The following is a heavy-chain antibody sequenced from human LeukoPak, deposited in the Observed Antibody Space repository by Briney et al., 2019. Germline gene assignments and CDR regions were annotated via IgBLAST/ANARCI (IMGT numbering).Heavy chain of an antibody. CDR3: ARAPPYSSGSQYFQH. V-gene: IGHV1-2*04. Sequence: ASVKVSCKASGYTFTGYYMHWVRQAPGQGLEWMGWINPNSGGTNYAQKFQGWVTMTRDTSISTAHMELSRLRSDDTAVYYCARAPPYSSGSQYFQHWGQGTLVTVSS. J-gene: IGHJ1*01. CDR2: INPNSGGT. D-gene: IGHD6-19*01. CDR1: GYTFTGYY.